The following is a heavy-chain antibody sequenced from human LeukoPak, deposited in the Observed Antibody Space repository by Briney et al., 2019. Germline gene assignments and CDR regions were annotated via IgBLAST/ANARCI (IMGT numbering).Heavy chain of an antibody. Sequence: GGSLRLSCAASGFTFSSYWMHWVRQAPGKGLVWVSRINSDRSSTSYADSVKGRFTFSRDNAKNTLYLQMNSLRAEDTAVYYCARGRDSMTPDYWGQGTLVIVSS. V-gene: IGHV3-74*01. D-gene: IGHD5-24*01. CDR2: INSDRSST. CDR1: GFTFSSYW. CDR3: ARGRDSMTPDY. J-gene: IGHJ4*02.